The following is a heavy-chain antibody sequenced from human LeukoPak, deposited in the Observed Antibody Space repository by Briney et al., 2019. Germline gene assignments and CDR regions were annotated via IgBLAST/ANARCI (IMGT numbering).Heavy chain of an antibody. V-gene: IGHV3-23*01. CDR3: AKDLVFGEA. CDR2: INGGAGST. D-gene: IGHD3-3*01. CDR1: GFTFSTYA. Sequence: PGGSLRLSCAASGFTFSTYAMSWVRQAPGKGLEWVSGINGGAGSTYYADSVKGRFTVSRDNSKNTLYLQMNSLRVEDTAVYYCAKDLVFGEAWGQGTLVTVSS. J-gene: IGHJ5*02.